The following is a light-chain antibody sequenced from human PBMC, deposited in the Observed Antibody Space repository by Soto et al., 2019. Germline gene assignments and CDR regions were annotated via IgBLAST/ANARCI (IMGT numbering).Light chain of an antibody. CDR1: SSNVGSNS. CDR3: GTWDSSLSAWV. J-gene: IGLJ3*02. V-gene: IGLV1-51*01. Sequence: QSVLTQPPSASGTPGQRVTISCSGSSSNVGSNSVNWYQQFPGTAPKVLIYRSNQRPSGIPDRFSGSKSGTSATLGITGLQTGDEADYYCGTWDSSLSAWVFGGGTKLTVL. CDR2: RSN.